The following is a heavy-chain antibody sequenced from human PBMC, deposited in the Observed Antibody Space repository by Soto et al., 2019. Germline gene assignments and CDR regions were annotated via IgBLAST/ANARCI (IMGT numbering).Heavy chain of an antibody. CDR2: ISYDGSNK. V-gene: IGHV3-30-3*01. D-gene: IGHD3-22*01. Sequence: GGSLRLSCAASGFTFSTYAMHWVRQAPGTGPEWVAVISYDGSNKYYADSVKGRFTISRDNSKNTLYLQMNSLRAEDTAVYYCAREYYYDRSGYYRDGGIDVWGQGTTVTVSS. CDR3: AREYYYDRSGYYRDGGIDV. J-gene: IGHJ6*02. CDR1: GFTFSTYA.